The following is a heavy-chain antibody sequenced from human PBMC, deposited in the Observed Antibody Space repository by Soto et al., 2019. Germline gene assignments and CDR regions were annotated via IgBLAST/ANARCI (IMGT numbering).Heavy chain of an antibody. D-gene: IGHD6-19*01. J-gene: IGHJ5*02. Sequence: PSETLSPTCSVSGDSITNYYWNWIRQPPGKALEWIGSILYSGSTNYNPSLKSRVTISIDTSKNQIALKLTSVTAADTAVYYCARKFSGLYSGFGPWGQGVMVTVSS. CDR2: ILYSGST. CDR3: ARKFSGLYSGFGP. V-gene: IGHV4-59*01. CDR1: GDSITNYY.